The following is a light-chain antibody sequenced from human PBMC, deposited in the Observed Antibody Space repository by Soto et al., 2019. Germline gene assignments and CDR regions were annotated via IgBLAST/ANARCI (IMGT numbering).Light chain of an antibody. CDR2: EVS. J-gene: IGLJ2*01. Sequence: QSALTQPASVSGSPGQSITIYCTGTSSDVGGYNYVSWYQQHPGKAPKLMIYEVSNLPSGVSNRFSGSKSVNTASLTISGLQAEDEADYYGSSYTSSSTLDVVFGGGTKLTVL. CDR1: SSDVGGYNY. V-gene: IGLV2-14*01. CDR3: SSYTSSSTLDVV.